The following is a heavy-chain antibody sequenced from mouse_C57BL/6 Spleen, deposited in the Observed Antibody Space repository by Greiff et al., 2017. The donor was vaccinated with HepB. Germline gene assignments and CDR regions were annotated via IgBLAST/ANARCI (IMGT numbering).Heavy chain of an antibody. CDR1: GYTFTSYW. V-gene: IGHV1-52*01. Sequence: VQLQQPGAELVRPGSSVKLSCKASGYTFTSYWMHWVKQRPIQGLEWIGNIDPSDSETHYNQKFKAKATLTVDKSSSTAYMQLSSLTSEDSAVYYCARPITTVADYYAMDYWGQGTSVTVSS. J-gene: IGHJ4*01. CDR3: ARPITTVADYYAMDY. D-gene: IGHD1-1*01. CDR2: IDPSDSET.